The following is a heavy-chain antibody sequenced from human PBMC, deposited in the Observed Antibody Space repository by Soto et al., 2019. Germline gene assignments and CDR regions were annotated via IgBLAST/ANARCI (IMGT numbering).Heavy chain of an antibody. CDR3: ARDQTDSGGYSDS. Sequence: QVQLVESGGGVVQPGGSLRLSCEASGFNFSSYGIHWVRQAPGKGLEWVAIIWNDGSNEYYADSVKGRFTISRDNPKNTVYLQVSKLRAEDTAVYFCARDQTDSGGYSDSWGQGTLVTVSS. J-gene: IGHJ4*02. CDR2: IWNDGSNE. V-gene: IGHV3-33*01. CDR1: GFNFSSYG. D-gene: IGHD3-22*01.